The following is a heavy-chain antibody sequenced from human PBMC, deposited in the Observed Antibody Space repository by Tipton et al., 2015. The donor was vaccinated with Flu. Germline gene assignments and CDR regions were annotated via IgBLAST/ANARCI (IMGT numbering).Heavy chain of an antibody. CDR1: GGSISSSSYY. Sequence: TLSLTCTVSGGSISSSSYYWGWIRQPPGKGLEWIGSIYYSGSTYYNPSLKSRVTISVDTSKNQFSLKLSFVTAADTAVYYRARGRGYYYDFDYWGQGTLVTVSS. CDR2: IYYSGST. CDR3: ARGRGYYYDFDY. V-gene: IGHV4-39*01. J-gene: IGHJ4*02. D-gene: IGHD3-22*01.